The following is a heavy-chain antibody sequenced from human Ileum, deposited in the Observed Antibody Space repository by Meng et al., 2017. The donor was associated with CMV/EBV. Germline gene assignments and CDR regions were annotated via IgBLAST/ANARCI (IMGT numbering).Heavy chain of an antibody. CDR2: VYYSGST. J-gene: IGHJ3*02. CDR3: ARSKGDYHGSGSYGAFDI. V-gene: IGHV4-61*01. Sequence: SETLSLTCTVSGDSVSSASYYWSWIRQPPGKGLEWIGYVYYSGSTDYNPSLKSRVTISIDTSKNQFSLNLNSVTAADTGVYYCARSKGDYHGSGSYGAFDIWGQGTMVTVSS. CDR1: GDSVSSASYY. D-gene: IGHD3-10*01.